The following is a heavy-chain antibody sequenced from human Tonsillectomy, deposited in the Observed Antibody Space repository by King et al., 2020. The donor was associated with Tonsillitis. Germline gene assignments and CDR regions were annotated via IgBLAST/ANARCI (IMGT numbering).Heavy chain of an antibody. Sequence: VQLVESGGDLVQPGGSLRLSCAVSGFTFSSYVMSWVRQAPGKGLGWVSVFSDSGGTTYYADSVRGRFTNSRDHSKNTPYLQMNSLRAEATAVYYCAIFGGDYWGQGTLVTLSS. V-gene: IGHV3-23*04. CDR2: FSDSGGTT. CDR1: GFTFSSYV. D-gene: IGHD3-3*02. J-gene: IGHJ4*02. CDR3: AIFGGDY.